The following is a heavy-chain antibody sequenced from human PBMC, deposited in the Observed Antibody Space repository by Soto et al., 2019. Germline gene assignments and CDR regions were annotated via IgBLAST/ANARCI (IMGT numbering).Heavy chain of an antibody. Sequence: SETLSLTCAVYGGSFSGYYWSWIRQPPGKRLEWLGEINHSGSTNYNPSLKSRVTISVDTSKNQFSLKLSSVTAADTAVYYCARESHYYDSSGYYYGPRRGIYAFDIWGRGTMVTVSS. D-gene: IGHD3-22*01. V-gene: IGHV4-34*01. J-gene: IGHJ3*02. CDR2: INHSGST. CDR3: ARESHYYDSSGYYYGPRRGIYAFDI. CDR1: GGSFSGYY.